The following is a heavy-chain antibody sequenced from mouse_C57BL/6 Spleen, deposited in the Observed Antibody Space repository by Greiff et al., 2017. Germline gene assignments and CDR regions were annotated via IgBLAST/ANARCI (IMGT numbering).Heavy chain of an antibody. D-gene: IGHD1-1*01. V-gene: IGHV1-80*01. CDR3: ARRDYGSSLDY. J-gene: IGHJ2*01. Sequence: QVQLKESGAELVKPGASVKISCKASGYAFSSYWMNWVKQRPGKGLEWIGQIYPGDGDTNYNGKFKGKATLTADKSSSTAYMQLSSLTSEDSAVYFCARRDYGSSLDYWGQGTTRTVSS. CDR2: IYPGDGDT. CDR1: GYAFSSYW.